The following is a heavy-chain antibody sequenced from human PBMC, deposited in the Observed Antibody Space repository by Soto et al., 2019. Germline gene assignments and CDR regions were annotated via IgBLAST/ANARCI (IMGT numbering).Heavy chain of an antibody. D-gene: IGHD2-2*01. J-gene: IGHJ4*02. CDR2: IWYDGSNK. CDR3: AREPIVVVPAAPDY. CDR1: GFTFSSYG. V-gene: IGHV3-33*01. Sequence: QVQLVESGGGVVQPGRSLRLSCAASGFTFSSYGMHWVRQAPGKGLEWVAVIWYDGSNKYYADSVKGRFTISRDNSKNTLYLQMNSLRAEDTAVYYCAREPIVVVPAAPDYWGQGTLVTVSS.